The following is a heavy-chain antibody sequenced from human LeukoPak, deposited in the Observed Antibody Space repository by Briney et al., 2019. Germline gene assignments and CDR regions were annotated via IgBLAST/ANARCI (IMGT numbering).Heavy chain of an antibody. CDR3: AKSSSGPPNGAPHAFDI. Sequence: GRSLRLSCAASGFTFSSYGMHWVWKAPGKGLELVAVISYDGSNKYYADSVKGRFTISRENSKNTLYLQMNGLRAEDTAVYYCAKSSSGPPNGAPHAFDIWGQGKMVTVSS. V-gene: IGHV3-30*18. CDR2: ISYDGSNK. D-gene: IGHD3-22*01. J-gene: IGHJ3*02. CDR1: GFTFSSYG.